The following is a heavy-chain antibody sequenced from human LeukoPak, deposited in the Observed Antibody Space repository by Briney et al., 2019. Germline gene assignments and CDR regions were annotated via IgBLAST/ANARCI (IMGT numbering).Heavy chain of an antibody. Sequence: PSETLSLTCTVSGGSLRSYYWSWIRQPPGRGLAGIGYIYYSGCTNYNPSLKSLVTISVGTSKNQFSLKLSSVTAADTAVYFCARDRYGDYVADYWGEGTLVTVSS. CDR3: ARDRYGDYVADY. CDR2: IYYSGCT. D-gene: IGHD4-17*01. CDR1: GGSLRSYY. J-gene: IGHJ4*02. V-gene: IGHV4-59*01.